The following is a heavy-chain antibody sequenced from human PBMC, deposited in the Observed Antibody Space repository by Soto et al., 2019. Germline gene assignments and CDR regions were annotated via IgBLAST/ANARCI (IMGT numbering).Heavy chain of an antibody. CDR1: GGSISSGNYY. CDR3: ASMGTPATGLYFFDF. V-gene: IGHV4-30-4*01. J-gene: IGHJ4*02. CDR2: ISYSGST. Sequence: QVQLQESGPGLVKPSQTLSLTCTVSGGSISSGNYYWSWIRQPPGKGLEWIGFISYSGSTYYSTSLKRRFTISVDTSKGQFSLTLSFVTAADTAVYYCASMGTPATGLYFFDFWGQGSLVTVSS. D-gene: IGHD2-15*01.